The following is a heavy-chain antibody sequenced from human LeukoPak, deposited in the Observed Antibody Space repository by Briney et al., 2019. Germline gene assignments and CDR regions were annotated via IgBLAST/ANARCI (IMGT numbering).Heavy chain of an antibody. D-gene: IGHD5-24*01. Sequence: PSETLSLTCTVSGGSISSYYRSWIRQPPGKGLEWIGYIHYSGSTNYYPSLKSRVAISVDTSKNQFALKLSSVTAADTAVYYCARGGAGYSYFDYWGQGILVTVSS. V-gene: IGHV4-59*01. J-gene: IGHJ4*02. CDR3: ARGGAGYSYFDY. CDR2: IHYSGST. CDR1: GGSISSYY.